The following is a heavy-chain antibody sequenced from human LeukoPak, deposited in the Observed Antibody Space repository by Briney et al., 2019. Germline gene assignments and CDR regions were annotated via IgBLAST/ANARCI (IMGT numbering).Heavy chain of an antibody. CDR2: ISYDGSNK. CDR3: AKAGLGYGSGGAHFDY. Sequence: PGGSLRLSCAASGFTFNTYGMHWVRQAPGKGLEWVAVISYDGSNKRYADSVKGRLTISRDNFKNTVYLQMNSLRTEDTAVYYCAKAGLGYGSGGAHFDYWGQGTLVTVSS. V-gene: IGHV3-30*18. D-gene: IGHD3-10*01. J-gene: IGHJ4*02. CDR1: GFTFNTYG.